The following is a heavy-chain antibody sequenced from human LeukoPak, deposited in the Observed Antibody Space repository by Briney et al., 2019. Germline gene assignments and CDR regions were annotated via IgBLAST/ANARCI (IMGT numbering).Heavy chain of an antibody. CDR2: IQHGGTT. CDR1: GFSFGGAW. V-gene: IGHV3-15*05. D-gene: IGHD2/OR15-2a*01. Sequence: GGSLRLSCATSGFSFGGAWLSWVRQAPGKGLEWIGRIQHGGTTHYVAPLSGRFTISRDDSKATLYLHMNNLKTEDTAIYYCTTVTHFYLGGQGILVTVSS. CDR3: TTVTHFYL. J-gene: IGHJ4*02.